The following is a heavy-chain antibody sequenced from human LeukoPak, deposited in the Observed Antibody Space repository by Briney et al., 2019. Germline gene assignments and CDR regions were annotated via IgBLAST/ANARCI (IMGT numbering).Heavy chain of an antibody. V-gene: IGHV4-39*01. CDR1: GGSISSSSYS. Sequence: PSETLSLTCTVSGGSISSSSYSWGWIRQPPGKGLEWIGSIYYSGSTYYNPSLKSRVTISVDTSKNQFSLKLSSVTAADTAVYYCATTAITDAFDIWGQGTMVTVSS. CDR2: IYYSGST. CDR3: ATTAITDAFDI. D-gene: IGHD2-21*02. J-gene: IGHJ3*02.